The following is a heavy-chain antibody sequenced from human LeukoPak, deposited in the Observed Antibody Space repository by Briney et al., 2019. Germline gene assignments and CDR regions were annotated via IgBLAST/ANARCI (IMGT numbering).Heavy chain of an antibody. J-gene: IGHJ4*02. Sequence: GGSLRLSCAASGFIFSSYGMHWVRQAPGKGLEWVAFIRHDGSKKYYADSVKGRFTISRDNSKNTLYLQMNSLRAEDTAVYYCAKDRDTAMAVDYWGQGTLVTVSS. CDR3: AKDRDTAMAVDY. CDR2: IRHDGSKK. CDR1: GFIFSSYG. V-gene: IGHV3-30*02. D-gene: IGHD5-18*01.